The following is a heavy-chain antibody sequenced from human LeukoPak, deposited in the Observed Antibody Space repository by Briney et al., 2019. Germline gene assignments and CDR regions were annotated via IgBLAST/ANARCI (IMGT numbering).Heavy chain of an antibody. D-gene: IGHD6-19*01. V-gene: IGHV4-59*01. J-gene: IGHJ5*02. CDR1: GGSISSYY. CDR2: IYYSGST. Sequence: SETLSLTCTVSGGSISSYYWSWIRQPPGKGLEWIGYIYYSGSTNYNPSLKSRVTISVDTSKNQFSLKLSSVTATDTAVYYCARRYSSGWFTHGDWFDPWGQGTLVTVSS. CDR3: ARRYSSGWFTHGDWFDP.